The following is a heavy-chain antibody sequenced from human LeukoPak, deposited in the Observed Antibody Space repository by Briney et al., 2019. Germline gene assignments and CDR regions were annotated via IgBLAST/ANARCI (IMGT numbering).Heavy chain of an antibody. CDR3: AREGIVGATNPTYYFDY. CDR1: GYTFTSYY. CDR2: INPSGGST. J-gene: IGHJ4*02. V-gene: IGHV1-46*01. Sequence: ASVKVSCKASGYTFTSYYMHWVRQAPGQGLEWMGIINPSGGSTSYAQKFQGRVTMTRDTSTSTVYMELSSLRSEDTAVYYCAREGIVGATNPTYYFDYWGQGTLVTVSS. D-gene: IGHD1-26*01.